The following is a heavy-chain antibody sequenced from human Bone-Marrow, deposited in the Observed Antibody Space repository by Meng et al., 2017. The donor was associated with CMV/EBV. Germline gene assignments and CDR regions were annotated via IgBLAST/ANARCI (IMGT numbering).Heavy chain of an antibody. CDR2: IYSGVTST. Sequence: GRSLRLSCAASGFTFSSYAMSWVRQAPGKGLEWVSVIYSGVTSTYYANSVKGRFTISRDNSKNTLYLQMNSLRAEDTAVYYCAKDANYVTHWGQGTLVTVSS. D-gene: IGHD4/OR15-4a*01. V-gene: IGHV3-23*03. J-gene: IGHJ4*02. CDR3: AKDANYVTH. CDR1: GFTFSSYA.